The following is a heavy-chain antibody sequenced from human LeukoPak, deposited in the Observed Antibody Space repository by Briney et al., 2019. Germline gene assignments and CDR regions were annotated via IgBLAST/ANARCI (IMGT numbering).Heavy chain of an antibody. CDR3: ARDPTTVVAFDI. CDR1: GGSISSGGYS. CDR2: IYHSGST. Sequence: PSQTLSLTCAVSGGSISSGGYSWSWIRQPPGKGLEWIGYIYHSGSTYYNPSLKSRVTISVDTSKNQFSLKLSSVTAADTAVYYCARDPTTVVAFDIWGQGTMVTVSS. D-gene: IGHD4-23*01. J-gene: IGHJ3*02. V-gene: IGHV4-30-2*01.